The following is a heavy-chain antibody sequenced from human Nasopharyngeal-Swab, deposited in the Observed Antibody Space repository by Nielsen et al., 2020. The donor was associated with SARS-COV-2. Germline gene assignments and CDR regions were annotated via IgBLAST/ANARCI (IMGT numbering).Heavy chain of an antibody. Sequence: ASVKVSCKASGYTFSANYMHWVRQAPGQGLEWMGRINPDSGATNYAYKFEGRVTMTRDTSISTAYMELSRLTSDDTAAYYCAREDGLYSSGWYWGFDFWGQGTLVSVSS. CDR1: GYTFSANY. D-gene: IGHD6-19*01. J-gene: IGHJ4*02. CDR3: AREDGLYSSGWYWGFDF. CDR2: INPDSGAT. V-gene: IGHV1-2*06.